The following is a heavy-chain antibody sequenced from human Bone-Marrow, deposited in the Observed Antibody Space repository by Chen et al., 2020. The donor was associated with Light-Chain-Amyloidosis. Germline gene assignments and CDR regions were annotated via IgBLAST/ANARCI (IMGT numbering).Heavy chain of an antibody. V-gene: IGHV5-51*01. CDR3: ARRRDGYNFDY. CDR2: IYPDDSDA. J-gene: IGHJ4*02. D-gene: IGHD5-12*01. Sequence: EVQLEQSGPEVKKPGESLKISCKGPGYTFPNYWIGWVRQMPGKGLEWMGVIYPDDSDARYSPSFEGQVTISADKSIPTAYLQWRSLKASDNAMYYCARRRDGYNFDYWGQGTLVTVSS. CDR1: GYTFPNYW.